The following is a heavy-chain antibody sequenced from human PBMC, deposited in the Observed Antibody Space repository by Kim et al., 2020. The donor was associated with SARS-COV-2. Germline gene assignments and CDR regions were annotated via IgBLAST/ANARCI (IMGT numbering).Heavy chain of an antibody. Sequence: SETLSLTCTVSGGSITSHYWNWIRQPPGKGLEWIGSIYYSGSTNYNPSLKGRVTISLDTSKNQFSLKLSSVTAAETAVYYCARERTGSLSFDPCGQGTLAPVSS. J-gene: IGHJ5*02. V-gene: IGHV4-59*11. CDR2: IYYSGST. D-gene: IGHD6-6*01. CDR3: ARERTGSLSFDP. CDR1: GGSITSHY.